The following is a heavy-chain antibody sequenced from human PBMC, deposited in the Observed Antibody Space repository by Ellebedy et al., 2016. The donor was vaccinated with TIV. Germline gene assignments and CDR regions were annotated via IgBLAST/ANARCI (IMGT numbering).Heavy chain of an antibody. Sequence: MPSETLSLTCTLSGASLSSYYWSWLRQPPGKGLEWIGYIYYSGSTNYNPSLKSRVTISVDTSKTQFSLKLSSVTAADTAVYYCASESNSGYFDYWGQGILVTVSS. J-gene: IGHJ4*02. CDR3: ASESNSGYFDY. V-gene: IGHV4-59*08. CDR1: GASLSSYY. D-gene: IGHD4-11*01. CDR2: IYYSGST.